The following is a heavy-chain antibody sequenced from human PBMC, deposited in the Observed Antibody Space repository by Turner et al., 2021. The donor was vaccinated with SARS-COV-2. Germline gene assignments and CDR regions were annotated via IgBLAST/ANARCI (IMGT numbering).Heavy chain of an antibody. CDR2: IYYSGST. J-gene: IGHJ2*01. V-gene: IGHV4-39*02. CDR3: ARETADSGSYQDWYFDL. D-gene: IGHD1-26*01. Sequence: QLQLQEPGPGLVKPSETLSLTCTVSGGSISSSSYYWGWIRQPPGKGLEWIGSIYYSGSTYYNPSLKSRVTISVDTSKNQVSLKLSSVTAADTAVNYCARETADSGSYQDWYFDLWGRGTLVTVSS. CDR1: GGSISSSSYY.